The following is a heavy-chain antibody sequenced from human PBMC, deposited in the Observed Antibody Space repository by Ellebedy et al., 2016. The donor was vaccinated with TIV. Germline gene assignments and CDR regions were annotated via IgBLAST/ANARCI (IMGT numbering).Heavy chain of an antibody. Sequence: SETLSLXCTVSRGSISSTNYCWGWIRQPPGKGLEWIGSIYYSGGTHYNPSLRSRVTISMDTSKNQFSLRLSSLTAADTAVYYCARGTGPYNSDSLGGRGFYYYYAMDVWGQGTTVTVSS. V-gene: IGHV4-39*07. J-gene: IGHJ6*02. D-gene: IGHD3-16*01. CDR1: RGSISSTNYC. CDR2: IYYSGGT. CDR3: ARGTGPYNSDSLGGRGFYYYYAMDV.